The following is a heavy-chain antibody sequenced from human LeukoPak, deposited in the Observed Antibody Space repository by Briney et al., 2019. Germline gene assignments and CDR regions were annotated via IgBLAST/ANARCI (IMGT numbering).Heavy chain of an antibody. D-gene: IGHD5-12*01. V-gene: IGHV4-59*12. CDR1: GDSISTYY. J-gene: IGHJ5*02. CDR3: ATRPDIASTGPGWFDP. CDR2: VSYSGST. Sequence: SETLSLTCTVSGDSISTYYWSWIRQPPGKGLECIGHVSYSGSTDYNPSLKSRVTISVDTSKNQFSLQLNSVTAADTAVYYCATRPDIASTGPGWFDPWGQGTLVTVSS.